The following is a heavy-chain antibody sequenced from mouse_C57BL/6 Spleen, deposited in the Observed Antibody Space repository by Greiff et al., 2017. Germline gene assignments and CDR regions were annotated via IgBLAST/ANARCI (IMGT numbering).Heavy chain of an antibody. J-gene: IGHJ4*01. CDR3: HYSNDDAMDY. D-gene: IGHD2-12*01. Sequence: QVQLQQSGAELVRPGSSVKLSCKASGYTFTSYWMHWVKQRPIQGLEWIGNIDPSDSETHYNQKFKDKATLTVDKSSSTAYMQLSSLTSEDSAVYYCHYSNDDAMDYWGQGTSVTVSS. CDR2: IDPSDSET. V-gene: IGHV1-52*01. CDR1: GYTFTSYW.